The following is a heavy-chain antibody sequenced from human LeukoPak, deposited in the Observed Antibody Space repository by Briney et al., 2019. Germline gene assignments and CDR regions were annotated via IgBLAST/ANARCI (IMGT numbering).Heavy chain of an antibody. CDR1: GGSISSGGYY. V-gene: IGHV4-30-2*03. CDR2: IYQSGST. CDR3: ARQDYDFWSGYYDY. Sequence: SETLSLTCTVSGGSISSGGYYWSWIRQPPGKGLEWIGYIYQSGSTKYNPSLKSRVTISVDTSKNQFSMKLTSVTAADTAVYFCARQDYDFWSGYYDYWGQGTLVTVSS. J-gene: IGHJ4*02. D-gene: IGHD3-3*01.